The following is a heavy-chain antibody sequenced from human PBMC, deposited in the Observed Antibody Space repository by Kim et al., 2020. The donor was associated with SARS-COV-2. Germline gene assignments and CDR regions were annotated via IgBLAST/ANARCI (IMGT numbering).Heavy chain of an antibody. J-gene: IGHJ6*02. V-gene: IGHV3-21*01. Sequence: GGSLRLSCAASGFTFSSYSMNWVRQAPGKGLEWVSSISSSSSYIYYADSVKGRFTISRDNAKNSLYLQMNSLRAEDTAVYYCARGVATTPSGKGMDVWGQGTTVTVSS. CDR3: ARGVATTPSGKGMDV. CDR2: ISSSSSYI. CDR1: GFTFSSYS. D-gene: IGHD5-12*01.